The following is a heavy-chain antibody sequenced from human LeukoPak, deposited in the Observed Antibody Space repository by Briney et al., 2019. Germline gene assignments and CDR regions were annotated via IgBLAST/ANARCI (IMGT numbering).Heavy chain of an antibody. CDR3: ARDLDYYDSSGYKY. J-gene: IGHJ4*02. CDR2: ISAYNGNT. D-gene: IGHD3-22*01. CDR1: GYTFTLYS. Sequence: ASVKVSCKASGYTFTLYSIHWVRQAPGQGLEWMGWISAYNGNTNYAQKLQGRVTMTTDTSTSTAYMELRSLRSDDTVVYYCARDLDYYDSSGYKYWGQGTLVTVSS. V-gene: IGHV1-18*01.